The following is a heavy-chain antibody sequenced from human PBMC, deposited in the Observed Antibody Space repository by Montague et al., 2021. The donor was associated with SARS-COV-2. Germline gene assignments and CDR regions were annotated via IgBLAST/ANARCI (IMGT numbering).Heavy chain of an antibody. Sequence: SETLSLTCTVSGGSISSYYCYWIRQPPGTGLEWVGNIYNSGSTNXNPYLKSRVTISVDTYTNQFSLTLSSVTAADTAVYYCARLRFLEWLLWFPVSYMDVWGKGTTVTVSS. V-gene: IGHV4-59*01. J-gene: IGHJ6*03. CDR3: ARLRFLEWLLWFPVSYMDV. D-gene: IGHD3-3*01. CDR1: GGSISSYY. CDR2: IYNSGST.